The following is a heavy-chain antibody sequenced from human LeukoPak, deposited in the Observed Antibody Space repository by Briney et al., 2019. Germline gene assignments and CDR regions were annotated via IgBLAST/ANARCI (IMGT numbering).Heavy chain of an antibody. D-gene: IGHD3-10*01. Sequence: SETLSLTCAVYGGSFSGYYWSWIRQPAGKGLEWIGRIYTSGSTNYNPSLKSRVTMSVDTSKNQFSLKLSSVTAADTAVYYCARERVTMVRGATKNWFDPWGQGTLVTVSS. CDR1: GGSFSGYY. CDR2: IYTSGST. J-gene: IGHJ5*02. V-gene: IGHV4-59*10. CDR3: ARERVTMVRGATKNWFDP.